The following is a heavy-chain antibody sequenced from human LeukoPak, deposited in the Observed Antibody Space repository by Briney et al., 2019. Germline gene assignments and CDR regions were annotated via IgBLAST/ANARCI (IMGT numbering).Heavy chain of an antibody. V-gene: IGHV1-18*01. CDR2: ISTYSGTT. D-gene: IGHD1-26*01. CDR3: ARSGGYYFYMDV. CDR1: GYTFSNSG. Sequence: GASVKVSCKASGYTFSNSGISWVRQAPGQGLEGMGWISTYSGTTNYAHNLQGRLTMTTDTSTSPDYMELRNLKSDDTAVYYCARSGGYYFYMDVWGKGTTVTVSS. J-gene: IGHJ6*03.